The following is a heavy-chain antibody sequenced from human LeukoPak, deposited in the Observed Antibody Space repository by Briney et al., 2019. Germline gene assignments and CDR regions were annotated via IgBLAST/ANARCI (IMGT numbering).Heavy chain of an antibody. Sequence: PGGSLRLSCAASGFTFSSYSMNWVRQAPGKGLEWVSYISSSSSTIYYADSVKGRFTISRDNAKNSLYLQMNSLRAEDTAVYYCARASSSSDAFDIWGQGAMVTVSS. D-gene: IGHD6-13*01. CDR1: GFTFSSYS. CDR3: ARASSSSDAFDI. V-gene: IGHV3-48*01. J-gene: IGHJ3*02. CDR2: ISSSSSTI.